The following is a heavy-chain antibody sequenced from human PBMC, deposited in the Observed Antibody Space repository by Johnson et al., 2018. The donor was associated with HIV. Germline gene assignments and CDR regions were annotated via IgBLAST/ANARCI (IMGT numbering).Heavy chain of an antibody. D-gene: IGHD5-24*01. CDR1: GFTFSSYA. J-gene: IGHJ3*02. CDR3: MSRRGSPGARDAFDI. V-gene: IGHV3-30*04. CDR2: ISYDGSNK. Sequence: QVQLVESGGGVVQPGRSLRLSCAASGFTFSSYAMHWVRQAPGKGLEWVAVISYDGSNKYYADSVKGRFTISRDNSTNTLYLQMNSLRAEDTAVYDCMSRRGSPGARDAFDIWGQGTMVTVSS.